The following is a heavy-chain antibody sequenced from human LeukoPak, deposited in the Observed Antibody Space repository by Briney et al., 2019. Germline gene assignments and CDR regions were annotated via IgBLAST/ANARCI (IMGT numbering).Heavy chain of an antibody. V-gene: IGHV4-59*01. CDR2: IYYSGST. CDR1: GGSISSYY. J-gene: IGHJ6*02. D-gene: IGHD3-9*01. Sequence: PSETLSLTCTVSGGSISSYYWSWIRQPPGKGLEWIGYIYYSGSTNYNPSLKSRVTIPVDTSKIQFSLKLSSVTAADTAVYYCARVHDIRYGMDVWGQGTTVTVSS. CDR3: ARVHDIRYGMDV.